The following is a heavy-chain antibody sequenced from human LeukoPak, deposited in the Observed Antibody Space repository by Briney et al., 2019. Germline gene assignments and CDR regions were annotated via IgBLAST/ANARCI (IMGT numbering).Heavy chain of an antibody. CDR1: GFTFSSYA. CDR2: IKQDGSEK. J-gene: IGHJ4*02. D-gene: IGHD3-22*01. V-gene: IGHV3-7*01. CDR3: AGSNYYYDSSGYYS. Sequence: GGSLRLSCAASGFTFSSYAMSWVRQAPGKGLEWVANIKQDGSEKYYVDSVKGRFTISRDNAKNSLYLQMNSLRAEDTAVYYWAGSNYYYDSSGYYSWGQGTLVTVSS.